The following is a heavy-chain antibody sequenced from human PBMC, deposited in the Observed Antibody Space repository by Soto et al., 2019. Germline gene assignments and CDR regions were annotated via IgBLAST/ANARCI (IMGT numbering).Heavy chain of an antibody. CDR1: GGPVRSGSYY. D-gene: IGHD3-22*01. J-gene: IGHJ4*02. CDR2: IYQSGTT. CDR3: ARDSSGRHDY. V-gene: IGHV4-61*01. Sequence: SETLSLTCSVSGGPVRSGSYYWTWIRQPPGKGLEWIGYIYQSGTTNYNASLKSRVTISIDTSKNQFFLKLNSVTAADTAVYYCARDSSGRHDYWGQGTLVTAPQ.